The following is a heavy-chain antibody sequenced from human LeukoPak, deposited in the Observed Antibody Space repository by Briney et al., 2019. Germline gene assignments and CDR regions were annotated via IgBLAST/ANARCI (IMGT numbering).Heavy chain of an antibody. CDR2: VSPKTGRT. CDR3: ARESERNDGRFDP. V-gene: IGHV1-8*01. Sequence: GASVLVSCKASGYTFRIHDFNWVRQAPGQGLEWMGWVSPKTGRTGYAPKFQGRVCMTTNASLSTAYMELSSLRSDDTAVYFCARESERNDGRFDPWGQGTLVTVSS. D-gene: IGHD1-1*01. J-gene: IGHJ5*02. CDR1: GYTFRIHD.